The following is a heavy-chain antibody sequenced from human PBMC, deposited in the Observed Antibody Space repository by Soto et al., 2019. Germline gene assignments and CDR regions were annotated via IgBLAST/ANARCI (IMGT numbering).Heavy chain of an antibody. V-gene: IGHV1-8*01. CDR3: ARPVTTKPFDYYYGMDV. CDR1: GYTFTSYD. CDR2: MNPNSGNT. Sequence: ASVKVSCKASGYTFTSYDINWARQATGQGLEWMGWMNPNSGNTGYAQKFQGRVTMTRNTSISTAYMELSSLRSEDTAVYYCARPVTTKPFDYYYGMDVWGQGTTVTVSS. D-gene: IGHD4-17*01. J-gene: IGHJ6*02.